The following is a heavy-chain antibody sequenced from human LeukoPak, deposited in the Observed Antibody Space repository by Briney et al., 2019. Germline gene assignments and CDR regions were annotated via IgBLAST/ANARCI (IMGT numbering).Heavy chain of an antibody. J-gene: IGHJ4*02. V-gene: IGHV4-4*07. CDR1: GGSLSSYY. CDR2: IYTSGST. CDR3: ARGRFLEWFDY. D-gene: IGHD3-3*01. Sequence: PSETLSLTCTVSGGSLSSYYWSWIRQPAGKGLEWIGRIYTSGSTNYNPPLKSRVTMSVDTSKNQFSLKLSSVTAADTAVYYCARGRFLEWFDYWGQGTLVTVSS.